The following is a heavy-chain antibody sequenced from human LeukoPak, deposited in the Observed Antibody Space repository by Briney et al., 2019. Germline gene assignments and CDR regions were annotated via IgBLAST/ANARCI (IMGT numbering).Heavy chain of an antibody. D-gene: IGHD6-19*01. V-gene: IGHV3-23*01. J-gene: IGHJ4*02. CDR3: AKASRVAVAGGRFDY. CDR1: GLTFSQYG. Sequence: GGSLRLSCVGSGLTFSQYGVSWVRQAPGKGLEWVSGISGSGNGTYYVDSVKGRFSISRDNSKNTAYLQMNSLRAEDTAVYYCAKASRVAVAGGRFDYWGQGTLVTVSS. CDR2: ISGSGNGT.